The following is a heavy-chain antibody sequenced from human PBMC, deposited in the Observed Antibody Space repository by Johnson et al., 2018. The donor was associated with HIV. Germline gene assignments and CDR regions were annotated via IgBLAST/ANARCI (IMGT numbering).Heavy chain of an antibody. Sequence: VQLVESGGGVVQTGRSLRLSCAASGFTFSNYAMHWVRQAPGKGLVWVSRINSDGSSTTYADSVKGRFTISRDNAKNTLYLQMNSLRAEDTAVYYCPRETNSAMAGDAFDIWGQGTMVTVSS. CDR1: GFTFSNYA. D-gene: IGHD5-18*01. V-gene: IGHV3-74*01. J-gene: IGHJ3*02. CDR2: INSDGSST. CDR3: PRETNSAMAGDAFDI.